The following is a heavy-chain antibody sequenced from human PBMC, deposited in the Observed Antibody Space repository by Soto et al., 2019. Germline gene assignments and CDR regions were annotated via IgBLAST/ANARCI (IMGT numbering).Heavy chain of an antibody. Sequence: SETLSLTCTVSCGSISSSTYSWGWIRQPPGKGLEWIGTFHYSGSIYYNPSLKSRVTVSVDTSKNHFSLRLSSVTAADTAFYYCARHEAGWVAAAGSNWFDPWGQGTLVTVSS. CDR1: CGSISSSTYS. J-gene: IGHJ5*02. CDR3: ARHEAGWVAAAGSNWFDP. V-gene: IGHV4-39*01. D-gene: IGHD6-13*01. CDR2: FHYSGSI.